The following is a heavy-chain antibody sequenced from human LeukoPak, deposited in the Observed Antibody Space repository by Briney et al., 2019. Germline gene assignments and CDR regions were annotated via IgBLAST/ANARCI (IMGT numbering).Heavy chain of an antibody. J-gene: IGHJ4*02. CDR1: GFTFTNYW. CDR2: IKQDRSEK. V-gene: IGHV3-7*03. D-gene: IGHD3-22*01. Sequence: GGSLRLSCAASGFTFTNYWMSWVRQAPGKGLELVANIKQDRSEKYYVDSVKGRFTISRDNAKNTLYLQMNSLRAEDTAVYYCANSDDSSGYYPGYFDYWGQGTLVTVSS. CDR3: ANSDDSSGYYPGYFDY.